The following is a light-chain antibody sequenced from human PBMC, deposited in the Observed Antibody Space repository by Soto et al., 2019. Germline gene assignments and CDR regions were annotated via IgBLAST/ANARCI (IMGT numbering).Light chain of an antibody. CDR1: SSNIGAGYD. V-gene: IGLV1-40*01. Sequence: QCVLTQPPSVTGAPLRRVPISCTESSSNIGAGYDVHWYQQLPGTAPKLLIYGNSNRPSGVPDRFSGSKSGTSASLAITGLQAEDEADYYCQSYDTSQSGYVVGTGTKVTV. CDR2: GNS. CDR3: QSYDTSQSGYV. J-gene: IGLJ1*01.